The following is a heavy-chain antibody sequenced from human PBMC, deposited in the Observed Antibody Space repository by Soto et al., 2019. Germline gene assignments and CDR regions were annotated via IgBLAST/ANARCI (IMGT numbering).Heavy chain of an antibody. CDR2: IYYSGST. D-gene: IGHD2-15*01. V-gene: IGHV4-30-4*01. Sequence: ASETLSLTCTVSGGSISSGDYYWSWIRQPPGKGLEWIGYIYYSGSTYYNPSLKSRVTISVDTSKNQFSLKLSSVTAGDTAVYDCARGSADCSGGSCYWYYYYYYGMDVWGQGTTVTVSS. CDR3: ARGSADCSGGSCYWYYYYYYGMDV. CDR1: GGSISSGDYY. J-gene: IGHJ6*02.